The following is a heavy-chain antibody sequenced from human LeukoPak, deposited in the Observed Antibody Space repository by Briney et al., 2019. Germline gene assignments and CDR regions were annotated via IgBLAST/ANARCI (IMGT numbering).Heavy chain of an antibody. CDR1: GGSFSGYY. CDR3: AATYYYDSSGYYFDY. V-gene: IGHV4-34*01. Sequence: SETLSLTCAVYGGSFSGYYWGWIRQPPGKGLEWIGEINHSGSTNYNPSLKSRVTISVDTSKNQFSLKLSSVTAADTAVYYCAATYYYDSSGYYFDYWGQGTLVTVSS. CDR2: INHSGST. D-gene: IGHD3-22*01. J-gene: IGHJ4*02.